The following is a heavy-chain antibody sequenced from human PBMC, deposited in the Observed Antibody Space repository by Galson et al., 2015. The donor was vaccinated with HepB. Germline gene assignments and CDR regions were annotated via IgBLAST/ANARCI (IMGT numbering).Heavy chain of an antibody. Sequence: SLRLSCAASGFTFSHYAMTWVRQAPGKGLEWVSCITGSDGRTYYTDSVRGRFTISRDNSKNTLYLQINSARADDTAVYYCARMGAFADYDFDPWGQGIKVSVSS. V-gene: IGHV3-23*01. CDR3: ARMGAFADYDFDP. D-gene: IGHD1-26*01. CDR1: GFTFSHYA. CDR2: ITGSDGRT. J-gene: IGHJ5*02.